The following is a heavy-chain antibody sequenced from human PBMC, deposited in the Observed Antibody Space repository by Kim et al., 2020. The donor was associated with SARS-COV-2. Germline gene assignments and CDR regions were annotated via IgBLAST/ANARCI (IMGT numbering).Heavy chain of an antibody. CDR3: ARHDPNSGSYSDLNVYFDY. CDR1: GGSISSSSYY. Sequence: SETLSLTCTVSGGSISSSSYYWGWIRQPPGKGLEWIGSIYYSGSTYYNPSLKSRVTISVDTSKNQFSLKLSSVTAADTAVYYCARHDPNSGSYSDLNVYFDYWGQGTLVTVSS. D-gene: IGHD1-26*01. V-gene: IGHV4-39*01. CDR2: IYYSGST. J-gene: IGHJ4*02.